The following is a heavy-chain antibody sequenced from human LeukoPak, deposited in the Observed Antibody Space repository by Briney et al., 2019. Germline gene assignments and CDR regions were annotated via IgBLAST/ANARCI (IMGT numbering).Heavy chain of an antibody. V-gene: IGHV4-59*01. J-gene: IGHJ3*02. D-gene: IGHD5-18*01. CDR3: ARRQVNTAMGDAFDI. CDR2: ISSGST. Sequence: AETLSLTCTVSGGSISSYYWSWIRQSPGKRLEWIGDISSGSTNYNPSLKSRVTISVDTSKNQFSLRLSSVTAADTAVYYCARRQVNTAMGDAFDIWGQGTMVTVSS. CDR1: GGSISSYY.